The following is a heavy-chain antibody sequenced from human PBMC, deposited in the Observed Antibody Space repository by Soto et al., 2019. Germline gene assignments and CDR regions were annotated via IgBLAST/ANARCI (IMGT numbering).Heavy chain of an antibody. CDR3: ARTITMVRGVIITLDYYYGMDV. J-gene: IGHJ6*02. V-gene: IGHV1-3*01. Sequence: ASVKVSCKASGYTFTSYAMHWVRQAPGQRLEWMGWINAGNGNTKYSQKFQGRVTITRDTSASTAYMELSSLRSEDTAVYYCARTITMVRGVIITLDYYYGMDVWGQGTPVTVS. CDR1: GYTFTSYA. CDR2: INAGNGNT. D-gene: IGHD3-10*01.